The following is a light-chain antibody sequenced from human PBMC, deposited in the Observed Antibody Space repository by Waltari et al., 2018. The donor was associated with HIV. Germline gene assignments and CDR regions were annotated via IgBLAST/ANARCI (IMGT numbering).Light chain of an antibody. CDR1: QGISSY. CDR2: AAS. Sequence: DIQLTQSPSFLSASVGDRVTITCRASQGISSYLAWYQQKPGKAPKRLIYAASTLQSWVPSRFSGSGSGTEFTLTISSLQPEDFATYYCQQLNSYPPYTFGQGTKLEIK. CDR3: QQLNSYPPYT. V-gene: IGKV1-9*01. J-gene: IGKJ2*01.